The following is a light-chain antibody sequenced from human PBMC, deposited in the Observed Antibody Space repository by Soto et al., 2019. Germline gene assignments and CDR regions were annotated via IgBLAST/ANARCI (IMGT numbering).Light chain of an antibody. V-gene: IGKV1-5*01. CDR3: QQHNDYTAVT. Sequence: DIQMTQSPSTLSASVGDRVTITCRASQTISSSLAWYQHKPGKAPKLLIFDASTLHTGVPSRFSGGGFGTEFTLTITGLQPDDFATYYCQQHNDYTAVTFGQGTKLVIK. CDR1: QTISSS. CDR2: DAS. J-gene: IGKJ2*01.